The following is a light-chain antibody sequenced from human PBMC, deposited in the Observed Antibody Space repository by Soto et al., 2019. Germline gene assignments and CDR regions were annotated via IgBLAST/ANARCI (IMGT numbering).Light chain of an antibody. CDR2: GAS. V-gene: IGKV3-20*01. CDR1: HSVSSSY. Sequence: EIVLTQSPGTLSLSPGERATLSCRASHSVSSSYLAWYQQKPGQAPRLLIYGASSRATGIPDRFSGSGSGTAFTLTISRLEPEDFAVYYGQQYGSSPVYTFGQGTKLEIK. CDR3: QQYGSSPVYT. J-gene: IGKJ2*01.